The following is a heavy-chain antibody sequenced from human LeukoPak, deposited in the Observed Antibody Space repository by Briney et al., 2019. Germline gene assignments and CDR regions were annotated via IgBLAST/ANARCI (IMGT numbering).Heavy chain of an antibody. CDR1: GYTFTGYY. CDR2: IIPILGIA. V-gene: IGHV1-69*04. CDR3: ARGSSGWYHN. D-gene: IGHD6-19*01. J-gene: IGHJ4*02. Sequence: ASVKVSCKASGYTFTGYYMHWVRQAPGQGLEWMGRIIPILGIANYAQKFQGRVTITADKSTSTAYMELSSLRSEDTAVYYCARGSSGWYHNWGQGTLVTVSS.